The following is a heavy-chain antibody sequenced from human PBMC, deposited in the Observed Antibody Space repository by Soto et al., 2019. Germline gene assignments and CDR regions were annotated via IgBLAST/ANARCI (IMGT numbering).Heavy chain of an antibody. V-gene: IGHV3-33*01. Sequence: GGSLRLSCAASGFTFSSYGMHWVRQAPGKGLEWVAVIWYDGSNKYYADSVKGRFTISRDNSKNTLYLQMNSLRAEDTAVYYWAREWAIFGVVIKPHFDYWGQGTLVTVSS. J-gene: IGHJ4*02. CDR3: AREWAIFGVVIKPHFDY. CDR1: GFTFSSYG. CDR2: IWYDGSNK. D-gene: IGHD3-3*01.